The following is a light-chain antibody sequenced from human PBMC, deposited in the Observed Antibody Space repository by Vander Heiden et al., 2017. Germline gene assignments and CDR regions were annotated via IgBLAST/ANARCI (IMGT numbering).Light chain of an antibody. CDR1: SSDVGGYNY. V-gene: IGLV2-14*03. J-gene: IGLJ3*02. CDR2: DVS. CDR3: SAYTSSHPLV. Sequence: QSALPQPASVSGSPGQSITISCTGTSSDVGGYNYVSWYQQRPGKAPELMIYDVSTRPSGVSNRFSGSKSGNTASLTISGLQAEDEADYYCSAYTSSHPLVFGGGTKLTVL.